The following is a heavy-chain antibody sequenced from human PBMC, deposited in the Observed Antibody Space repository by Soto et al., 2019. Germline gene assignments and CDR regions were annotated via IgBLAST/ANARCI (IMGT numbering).Heavy chain of an antibody. J-gene: IGHJ5*02. CDR2: INAINGNT. V-gene: IGHV1-3*01. Sequence: ASVKVSCKASGYTFTSYAMHWVRQAPGQRLEWMGWINAINGNTKYSQKFQGRVTITTDKSTSTAYMELSSLRSEDTAVYYYAMAYFDYGDYEARVWFDPWGQGTLVTVSS. D-gene: IGHD4-17*01. CDR1: GYTFTSYA. CDR3: AMAYFDYGDYEARVWFDP.